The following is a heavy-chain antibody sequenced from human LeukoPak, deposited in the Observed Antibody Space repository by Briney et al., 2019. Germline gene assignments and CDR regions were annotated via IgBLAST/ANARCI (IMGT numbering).Heavy chain of an antibody. CDR2: IRYDGSNK. Sequence: PGGSLRLSCAASGFTFSSYGMHWVRQAPGKGLEWVAFIRYDGSNKYYADSVKGRFTISRDNSKNTLYLQMNSLRAEDTAVYYCAKDRSDFWSGYYTDYWGQGTLVTFSS. CDR1: GFTFSSYG. J-gene: IGHJ4*02. V-gene: IGHV3-30*02. CDR3: AKDRSDFWSGYYTDY. D-gene: IGHD3-3*01.